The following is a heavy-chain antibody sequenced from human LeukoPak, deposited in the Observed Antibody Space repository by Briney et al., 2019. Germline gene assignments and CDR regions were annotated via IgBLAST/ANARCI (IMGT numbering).Heavy chain of an antibody. J-gene: IGHJ3*02. V-gene: IGHV5-51*01. CDR2: FYPGDSDT. D-gene: IGHD5-18*01. CDR3: ARPYTQLCVSDAYDI. Sequence: GESLKISCKGSGYSFTSYWIGWVRQMPGKGLEWMDTFYPGDSDTRYSPYFQGQVTISADKSISTAYLQWSSLKASDTAMYYCARPYTQLCVSDAYDIWGQGTMVTVSS. CDR1: GYSFTSYW.